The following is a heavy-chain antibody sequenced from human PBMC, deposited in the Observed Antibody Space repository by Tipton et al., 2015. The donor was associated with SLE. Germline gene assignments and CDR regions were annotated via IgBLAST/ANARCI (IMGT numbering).Heavy chain of an antibody. J-gene: IGHJ3*02. CDR3: ARGSNYYDGGGYADAFDI. CDR2: ISTSGST. D-gene: IGHD3-22*01. V-gene: IGHV4-4*09. Sequence: TLSLTCAVYGGSFSGYYWSWIRQPPGKGLEWIGYISTSGSTNYNPSLKSRVTISVDTSKNQFSLKLSSVTAADTAVYYCARGSNYYDGGGYADAFDIWGQGTMVTVSS. CDR1: GGSFSGYY.